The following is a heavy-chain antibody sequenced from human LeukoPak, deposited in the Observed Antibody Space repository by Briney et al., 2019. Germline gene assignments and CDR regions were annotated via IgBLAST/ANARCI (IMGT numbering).Heavy chain of an antibody. D-gene: IGHD2-2*01. CDR1: GFTFSSYA. CDR2: ISYDGSNK. Sequence: GRSLRLSCAASGFTFSSYAMHWVRQAPGKGLEWVAVISYDGSNKYYADSVKGRFTISRDNSKNTLYLQMNSLRAEDTAVYYCARAGQLLRGNWFDPWGQGTLVTVSS. V-gene: IGHV3-30-3*01. CDR3: ARAGQLLRGNWFDP. J-gene: IGHJ5*02.